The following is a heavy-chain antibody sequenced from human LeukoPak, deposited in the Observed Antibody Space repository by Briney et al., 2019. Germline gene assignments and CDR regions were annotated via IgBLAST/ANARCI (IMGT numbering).Heavy chain of an antibody. D-gene: IGHD2-15*01. Sequence: SETLSLTCTVSGGSISRYYWSWIRQPPGKGLEWIGYIYYSGSTNYNHSLKSRVTISVDTSKNQFSLKLSSVTAADTAVYYCARYHCSGGSCYPNFDYWGQGTLVTVSS. J-gene: IGHJ4*02. CDR3: ARYHCSGGSCYPNFDY. CDR1: GGSISRYY. V-gene: IGHV4-59*08. CDR2: IYYSGST.